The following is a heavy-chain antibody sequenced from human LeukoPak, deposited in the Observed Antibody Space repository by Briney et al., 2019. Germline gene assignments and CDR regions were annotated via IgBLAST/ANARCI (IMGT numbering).Heavy chain of an antibody. D-gene: IGHD5-18*01. CDR1: GFTFSSYA. CDR2: ISSSSSYI. J-gene: IGHJ4*02. CDR3: AKGGRRYSYGLDY. V-gene: IGHV3-23*01. Sequence: GGSLRLSCAASGFTFSSYAMSWVRQAPGKGLEWVSSISSSSSYIYYADSVKGRFTISRDNSKNTLYLQMNSLRAEDTAVYYCAKGGRRYSYGLDYWGQGTLVTVSS.